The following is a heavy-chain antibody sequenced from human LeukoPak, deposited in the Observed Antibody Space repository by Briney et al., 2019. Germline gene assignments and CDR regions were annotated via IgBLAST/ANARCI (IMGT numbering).Heavy chain of an antibody. CDR2: IYHSGST. J-gene: IGHJ3*02. CDR1: GGSISSYY. CDR3: ARGDIVVVVAAEHDAFDI. Sequence: SETLSLTCTVSGGSISSYYWSWIRQPPGKGLEWIGYIYHSGSTNYNPSLKSRVTISVDTSKNQFSLKLSSVTAADTAVYYCARGDIVVVVAAEHDAFDIWGQGTMVTVSS. D-gene: IGHD2-15*01. V-gene: IGHV4-59*01.